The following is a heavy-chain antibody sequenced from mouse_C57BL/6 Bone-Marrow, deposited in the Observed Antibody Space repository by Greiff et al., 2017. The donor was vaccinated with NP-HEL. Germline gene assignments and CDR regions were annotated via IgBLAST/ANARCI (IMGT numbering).Heavy chain of an antibody. CDR1: GFTFSDYG. V-gene: IGHV5-17*01. CDR3: ARPGFPYAMDY. J-gene: IGHJ4*01. CDR2: ISSGSSTI. Sequence: EVMLVESGGGLVKPGGSLKLSCAASGFTFSDYGMHWVRQAPEKGLEWVAYISSGSSTIYYADTVKGRFTISRANAKNTLFLLMTSLRSEDTAMYYCARPGFPYAMDYWGQGTSVTVSS.